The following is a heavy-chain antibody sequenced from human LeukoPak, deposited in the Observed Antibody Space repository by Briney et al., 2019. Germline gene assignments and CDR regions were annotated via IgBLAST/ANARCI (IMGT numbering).Heavy chain of an antibody. CDR3: ARGLEHYDFWSGYYPGYYYMDV. CDR2: IVVGSGNT. D-gene: IGHD3-3*01. CDR1: GFTFTSSA. Sequence: SVKVSCKASGFTFTSSAMQWVRQARGQRLEWIGWIVVGSGNTNYAQKFQGRVTITRNTSISTAYMELSSLRSEDTAVYYCARGLEHYDFWSGYYPGYYYMDVWGKGTTVTVSS. J-gene: IGHJ6*03. V-gene: IGHV1-58*02.